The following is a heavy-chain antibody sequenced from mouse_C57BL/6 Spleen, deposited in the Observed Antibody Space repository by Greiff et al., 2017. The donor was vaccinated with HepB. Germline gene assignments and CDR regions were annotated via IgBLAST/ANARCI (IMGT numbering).Heavy chain of an antibody. J-gene: IGHJ1*03. CDR1: GFTFSDYG. CDR2: ISSGSSTI. CDR3: ARNGGTRYWYFDV. D-gene: IGHD3-3*01. Sequence: VQLKESGGGLVKPGGSLKLSCAASGFTFSDYGMHWVRQAPEKGLEWVAYISSGSSTIYYADTVKGRFTISRDNAKNTLFLQMTSLRSEDTAMYYCARNGGTRYWYFDVWGTGTTVTVSS. V-gene: IGHV5-17*01.